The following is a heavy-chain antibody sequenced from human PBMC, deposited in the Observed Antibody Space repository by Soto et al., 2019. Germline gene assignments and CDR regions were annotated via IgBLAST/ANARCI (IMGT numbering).Heavy chain of an antibody. CDR3: ARGYYSSSWRVFDY. Sequence: QVPLVQSGADVKKPGASVKVSCKTSGYTFSGYFMHWLRQAPGQGLEWMGWMNPNSGGTDYAQNFQGRVSMTWDTSISTAYMELSSLRSDDTAIYYCARGYYSSSWRVFDYWGQGTLVTVSS. V-gene: IGHV1-2*02. CDR1: GYTFSGYF. J-gene: IGHJ4*02. CDR2: MNPNSGGT. D-gene: IGHD6-13*01.